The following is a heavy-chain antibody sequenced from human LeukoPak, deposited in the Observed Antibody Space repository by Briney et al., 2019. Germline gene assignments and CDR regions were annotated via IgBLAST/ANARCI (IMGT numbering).Heavy chain of an antibody. CDR1: GFTFSGSA. CDR3: TRWDCTTTGCYPFDY. J-gene: IGHJ4*02. D-gene: IGHD2-2*01. V-gene: IGHV3-73*01. CDR2: IRDKANSYAT. Sequence: GGFLRLSCAASGFTFSGSAIHWVRQASGKGLEWAGRIRDKANSYATAYIASVKGRFTISRDDSKNTAYPQMSSLKTEDTAVYYCTRWDCTTTGCYPFDYWGQGTLVTVSS.